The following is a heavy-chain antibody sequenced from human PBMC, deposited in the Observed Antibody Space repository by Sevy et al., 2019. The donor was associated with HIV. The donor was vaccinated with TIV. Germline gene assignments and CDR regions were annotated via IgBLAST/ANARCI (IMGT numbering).Heavy chain of an antibody. D-gene: IGHD1-1*01. CDR1: GFTFSTYA. CDR3: ARDPGNSGNY. Sequence: GGSLRLSCAASGFTFSTYAMHWLRQAPGKGLEWVEVISHDERTTYYADSVKGRFTISRDNSKNTLYLQMDSLRPEDTTIYYCARDPGNSGNYWGQGTLVTVSS. J-gene: IGHJ4*02. V-gene: IGHV3-30*04. CDR2: ISHDERTT.